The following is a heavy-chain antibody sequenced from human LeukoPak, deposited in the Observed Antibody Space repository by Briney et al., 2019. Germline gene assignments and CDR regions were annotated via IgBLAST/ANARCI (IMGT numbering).Heavy chain of an antibody. Sequence: SETLSLTCTVSGGSISSGGYYWSWIRQHPGKGLEWIGYIYYSGSTYYNPSLKSRVTISVDTSKNQFSLKLSSVTAADTAVYYCARDTYDNSGYAYYYYGMDVWGQGTTVTVSS. V-gene: IGHV4-31*03. D-gene: IGHD3-22*01. CDR3: ARDTYDNSGYAYYYYGMDV. J-gene: IGHJ6*02. CDR2: IYYSGST. CDR1: GGSISSGGYY.